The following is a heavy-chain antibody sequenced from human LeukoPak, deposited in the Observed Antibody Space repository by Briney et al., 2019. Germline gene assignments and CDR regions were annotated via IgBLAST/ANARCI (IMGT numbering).Heavy chain of an antibody. CDR2: ISYDGSNK. CDR3: AKDPSSSWYSGFDY. D-gene: IGHD6-13*01. Sequence: GSLRLSCAASGFTFSSYGMRWVRQAPGKGLEWVAVISYDGSNKYYADSVKGRFTISRDNSKNTLYLQMNSLRAEDTAVYYCAKDPSSSWYSGFDYWGQGTLVTVSS. V-gene: IGHV3-30*18. CDR1: GFTFSSYG. J-gene: IGHJ4*02.